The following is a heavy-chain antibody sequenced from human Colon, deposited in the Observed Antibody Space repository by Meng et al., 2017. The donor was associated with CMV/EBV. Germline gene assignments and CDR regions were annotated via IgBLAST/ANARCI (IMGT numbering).Heavy chain of an antibody. D-gene: IGHD2-2*01. V-gene: IGHV4-59*01. CDR3: ARGGAIVVPARYYYYGMDV. Sequence: SETLSLTCTVSGGSISSYYWSWIRQPPGKGLEWIGYIYYSGSTNYNPSLKSRVTISVDTSKNQFSLKLSSVTAADTAVYYCARGGAIVVPARYYYYGMDVWGQGTTVTV. CDR2: IYYSGST. CDR1: GGSISSYY. J-gene: IGHJ6*02.